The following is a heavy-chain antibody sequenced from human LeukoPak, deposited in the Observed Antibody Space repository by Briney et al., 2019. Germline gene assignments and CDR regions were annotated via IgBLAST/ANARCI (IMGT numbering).Heavy chain of an antibody. CDR1: GYTFTSYD. V-gene: IGHV1-8*01. Sequence: ASVKVSCKASGYTFTSYDINWVRQATGQGLEWMGWMNPNSGNTGYAQKFQGRVTMTRNTSISTAYMELSSLRSEDTAVYYCARSPGKHDFWSGYYNYYYYGMDVWGQGTTVTVSS. CDR3: ARSPGKHDFWSGYYNYYYYGMDV. CDR2: MNPNSGNT. D-gene: IGHD3-3*01. J-gene: IGHJ6*02.